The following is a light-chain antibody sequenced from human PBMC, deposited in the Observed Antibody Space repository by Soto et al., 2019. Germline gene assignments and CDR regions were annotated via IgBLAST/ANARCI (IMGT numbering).Light chain of an antibody. CDR3: QQAYITPYT. CDR2: TAS. V-gene: IGKV1-39*01. J-gene: IGKJ2*01. Sequence: DIQVTQSPVSLSASVGDRVTITCRTRQGISTYLNWYQQKAGDAPRLLISTASDLENGVPSRFSGSGSGADFTLTISSLRPEDFATYYCQQAYITPYTFGQGTKLEI. CDR1: QGISTY.